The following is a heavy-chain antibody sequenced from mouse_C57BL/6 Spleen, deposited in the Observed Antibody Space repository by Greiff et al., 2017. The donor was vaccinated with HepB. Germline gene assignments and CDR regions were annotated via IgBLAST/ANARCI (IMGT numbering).Heavy chain of an antibody. CDR1: GYTFTDYN. CDR2: INPNNGGT. J-gene: IGHJ4*01. V-gene: IGHV1-18*01. Sequence: VQLQQSGPELVKPGASVKIPCKASGYTFTDYNMDWVKQSHGKSLEWIGDINPNNGGTIYNQKFKGKATLTVDKSSSTAYMELRSLTSEDTAVYYCARSEAITTVVATDAMDYWGQGTSVTVSS. CDR3: ARSEAITTVVATDAMDY. D-gene: IGHD1-1*01.